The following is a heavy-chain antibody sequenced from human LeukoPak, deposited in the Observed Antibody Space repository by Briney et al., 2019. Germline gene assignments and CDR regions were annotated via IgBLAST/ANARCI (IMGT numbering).Heavy chain of an antibody. D-gene: IGHD6-19*01. Sequence: GASVKVSCKASGYTFTSYGMNWVRQAPGQGLEWMGWINTNTGNPTYAQGFTGRFVFSLDTSVSTAYLQISSLKAEDTAVYYCARDPGHSSGWYIPPFDYWGQGTLVTVSS. CDR3: ARDPGHSSGWYIPPFDY. CDR2: INTNTGNP. J-gene: IGHJ4*02. V-gene: IGHV7-4-1*02. CDR1: GYTFTSYG.